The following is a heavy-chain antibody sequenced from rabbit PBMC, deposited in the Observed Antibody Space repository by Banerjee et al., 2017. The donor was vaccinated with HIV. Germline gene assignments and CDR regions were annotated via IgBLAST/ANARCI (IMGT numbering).Heavy chain of an antibody. Sequence: QEQLEESGGDLVKPGASLTLTCTASGFSFSDGAMCWVRQAPGKGLEWITCIYTISGSTWYASWAKGRFTISKTSSTTVTLQMTSLTAADTATYFCASTYGESTYHPALWGPGTLVTVS. CDR3: ASTYGESTYHPAL. CDR2: IYTISGST. D-gene: IGHD2-1*01. V-gene: IGHV1S45*01. J-gene: IGHJ4*01. CDR1: GFSFSDGA.